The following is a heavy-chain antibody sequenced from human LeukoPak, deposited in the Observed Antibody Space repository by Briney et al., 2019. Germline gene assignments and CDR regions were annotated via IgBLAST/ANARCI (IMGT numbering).Heavy chain of an antibody. CDR2: IYVDGRTT. Sequence: PGGSLRLSCVASGFTFSNYWMHWVRQPPGKGLVWVSRIYVDGRTTNYADSVKGRFTISRDNAKNTVYLEMNSLSVEDPATYYCIRDFRSADLWGQGTLVTVTS. CDR3: IRDFRSADL. J-gene: IGHJ5*02. CDR1: GFTFSNYW. V-gene: IGHV3-74*01.